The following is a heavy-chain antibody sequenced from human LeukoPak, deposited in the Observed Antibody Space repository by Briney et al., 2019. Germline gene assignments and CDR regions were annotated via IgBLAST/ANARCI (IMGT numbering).Heavy chain of an antibody. V-gene: IGHV4-30-2*01. D-gene: IGHD3-10*01. Sequence: SETLSLTCAVSGGSISSGGYFWSWIRQPPGKGLEWIGYIYHSGSTYYNPSLKSRVTISVDRSKNQFSLKLSSVTAADTAVYYCARGSYYYGSGSYSSNNFDYWGQGTLVTVSS. CDR1: GGSISSGGYF. CDR2: IYHSGST. CDR3: ARGSYYYGSGSYSSNNFDY. J-gene: IGHJ4*02.